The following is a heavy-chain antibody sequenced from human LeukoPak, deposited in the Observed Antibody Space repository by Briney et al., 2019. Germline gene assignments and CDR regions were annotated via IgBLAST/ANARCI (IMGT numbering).Heavy chain of an antibody. J-gene: IGHJ4*02. V-gene: IGHV3-23*01. CDR3: EGTYYYDSSDDY. CDR2: ISGSGTST. CDR1: GFTFRSYA. Sequence: GGYLRLSCAASGFTFRSYAMSWVRQAPGKGLEWVLAISGSGTSTYYADSVKGRFTISRDNSKNTLYLQMNSLRAEDTAVYYCEGTYYYDSSDDYWGQGTLVTVSS. D-gene: IGHD3-22*01.